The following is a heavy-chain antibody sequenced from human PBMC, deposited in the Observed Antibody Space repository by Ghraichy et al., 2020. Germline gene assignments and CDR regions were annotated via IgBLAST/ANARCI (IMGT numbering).Heavy chain of an antibody. Sequence: SETLSLTCTVSGGSIRSTSYYWGWIRQPPGKGLEWIGSMSYSGSTYYNPSLKSRVTISVDTSKNQFSLKVRSVTAADTAVYYCARQLAATGNYFDYWGQGTLVTVSS. CDR3: ARQLAATGNYFDY. CDR2: MSYSGST. D-gene: IGHD6-13*01. CDR1: GGSIRSTSYY. J-gene: IGHJ4*02. V-gene: IGHV4-39*01.